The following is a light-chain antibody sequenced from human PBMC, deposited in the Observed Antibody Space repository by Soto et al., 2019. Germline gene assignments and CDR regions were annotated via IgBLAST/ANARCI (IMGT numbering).Light chain of an antibody. CDR3: QQYNNCPLT. V-gene: IGKV3-15*01. J-gene: IGKJ5*01. CDR1: QSVSSN. CDR2: GAS. Sequence: EIVMMQSPATLSVSPGERATLSCRASQSVSSNLAWYQQKPGQAPRLLIYGASTRATGIPARFSGSGSGTEFTLTISSLQSEDFAVYYCQQYNNCPLTFGQGTRLEIK.